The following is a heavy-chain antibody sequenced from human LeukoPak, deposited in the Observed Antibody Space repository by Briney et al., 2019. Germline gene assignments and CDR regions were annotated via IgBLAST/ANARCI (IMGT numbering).Heavy chain of an antibody. CDR1: GFTFDDYA. Sequence: GGSLRLSCAASGFTFDDYAMHWVRQAPGKGLEWVSGISWNSGSIGYADSVKGRFTISRDNVKNSLYLQMNSLRAEDMALYYCAKDSLYSGSLGAAFDIWGQGTMVTVSS. J-gene: IGHJ3*02. D-gene: IGHD1-26*01. V-gene: IGHV3-9*03. CDR3: AKDSLYSGSLGAAFDI. CDR2: ISWNSGSI.